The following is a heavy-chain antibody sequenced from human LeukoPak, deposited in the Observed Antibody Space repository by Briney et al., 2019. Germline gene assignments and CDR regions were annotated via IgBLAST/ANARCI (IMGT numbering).Heavy chain of an antibody. CDR3: ARGVAGPYYYYYMDV. Sequence: VSVKVSCKASGYTFTDYYMHWVRQAPGQGLEGMGWINPNSGGTNYAQKFQGRVTMTRDTSISTAYMELSRLTSDDTAVYYCARGVAGPYYYYYMDVWGRGTTVTVSS. J-gene: IGHJ6*03. CDR1: GYTFTDYY. CDR2: INPNSGGT. V-gene: IGHV1-2*02. D-gene: IGHD6-19*01.